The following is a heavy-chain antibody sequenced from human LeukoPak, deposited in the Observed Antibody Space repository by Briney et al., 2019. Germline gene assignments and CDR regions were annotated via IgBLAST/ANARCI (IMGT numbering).Heavy chain of an antibody. CDR1: GGSISSGGYY. J-gene: IGHJ4*02. CDR3: ASGHLSGYYYTFDY. Sequence: SETLSLTCTVSGGSISSGGYYWSWIRQPPGKGLEWIGYIYHSGSTYYNPSLKSRVTISVDTSKNQFSLKLSSVTAADTAVYYCASGHLSGYYYTFDYWGRGTLVTVSS. V-gene: IGHV4-30-2*01. CDR2: IYHSGST. D-gene: IGHD3-22*01.